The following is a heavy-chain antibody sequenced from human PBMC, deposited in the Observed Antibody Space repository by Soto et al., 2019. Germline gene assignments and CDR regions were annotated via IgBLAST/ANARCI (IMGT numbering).Heavy chain of an antibody. D-gene: IGHD6-19*01. Sequence: SETPSLTCTVSGGSISSSSYYWGWIRQPPGKGLEWIGSIYYSGSTYYNPSLKSRVTISVDTSKNQFSLKLSSVTAADTAVYYCARHPIAVAGTYYFDYWGQGTLVTVSS. CDR2: IYYSGST. CDR3: ARHPIAVAGTYYFDY. J-gene: IGHJ4*02. V-gene: IGHV4-39*01. CDR1: GGSISSSSYY.